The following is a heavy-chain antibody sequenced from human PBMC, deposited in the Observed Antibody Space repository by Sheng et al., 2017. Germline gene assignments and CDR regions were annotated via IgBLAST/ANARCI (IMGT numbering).Heavy chain of an antibody. V-gene: IGHV1-69*13. D-gene: IGHD2-2*02. Sequence: QVQLVQSGAEVKKPGSSVKVSCKASGGTFSSYAISWVRQAPGQGLEWMGGIIPIFGTANYAQKFQGRVTITADESTSTAYMEPSSLRSEDTAVYYCARAIKAVPAAITSYGMDVWGQGTTVTVSS. CDR1: GGTFSSYA. CDR2: IIPIFGTA. J-gene: IGHJ6*02. CDR3: ARAIKAVPAAITSYGMDV.